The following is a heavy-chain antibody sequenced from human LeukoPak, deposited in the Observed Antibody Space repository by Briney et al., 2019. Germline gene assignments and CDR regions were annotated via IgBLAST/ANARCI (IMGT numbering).Heavy chain of an antibody. CDR1: GYTFTGYY. D-gene: IGHD3-22*01. CDR3: ARTTSGYYYPGGY. J-gene: IGHJ4*02. Sequence: GASVKVSCKASGYTFTGYYMHWVRQAPGQGLEWMGWINPNSGGTNCAQKFQGRVTMTRDTSISTAYMELSRLRSDDTAVYYCARTTSGYYYPGGYWGQGTLVTVSS. V-gene: IGHV1-2*02. CDR2: INPNSGGT.